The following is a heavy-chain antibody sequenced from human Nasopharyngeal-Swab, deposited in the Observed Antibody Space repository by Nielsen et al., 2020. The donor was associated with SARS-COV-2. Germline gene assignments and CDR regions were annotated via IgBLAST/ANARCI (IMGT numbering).Heavy chain of an antibody. CDR3: ARDYDFWSGNYYYSGMDV. V-gene: IGHV2-70*01. D-gene: IGHD3-3*01. CDR1: GFSLSTSGMG. Sequence: SGTTLVKPAQTLTLTCTFSGFSLSTSGMGVSWSRQPPGKALEWLALIDWDDDKYYSTSLKPRLTISKDTSKNQVVLTMTNMDPVDTATYYCARDYDFWSGNYYYSGMDVWGQGTTVTVSS. CDR2: IDWDDDK. J-gene: IGHJ6*02.